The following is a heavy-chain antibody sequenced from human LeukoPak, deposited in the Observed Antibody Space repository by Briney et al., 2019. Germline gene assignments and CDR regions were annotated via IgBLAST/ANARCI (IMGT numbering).Heavy chain of an antibody. D-gene: IGHD2-21*01. CDR1: GGSFSGYY. CDR2: INHSGSA. CDR3: ARLFVGIFDY. J-gene: IGHJ4*02. V-gene: IGHV4-34*01. Sequence: SETLSLTCAVSGGSFSGYYWTWIRQPPGKGLEWIGEINHSGSANYNPSLMSRVTISLDTSKNHFSLNLSSVTAADTAVYYCARLFVGIFDYWGQGTLVTVSS.